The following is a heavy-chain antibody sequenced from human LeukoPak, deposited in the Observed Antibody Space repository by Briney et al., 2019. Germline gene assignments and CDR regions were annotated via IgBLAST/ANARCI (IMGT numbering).Heavy chain of an antibody. J-gene: IGHJ4*02. V-gene: IGHV3-23*01. CDR1: GFTFSTFA. Sequence: GSLILSCAASGFTFSTFAMIWVRPPPGKGLEWVSSISPSGGEIHYADSVRGRFTISRDNSKSTLSLQMNSLRAEDTAIYYCATYRQVLLPFESWGQGTLVTVSS. D-gene: IGHD2-8*02. CDR2: ISPSGGEI. CDR3: ATYRQVLLPFES.